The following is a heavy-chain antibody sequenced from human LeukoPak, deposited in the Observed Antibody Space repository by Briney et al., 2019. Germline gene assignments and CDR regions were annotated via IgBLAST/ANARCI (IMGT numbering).Heavy chain of an antibody. Sequence: SVKVSCKASGGTFSSYAISWVRQAPGQGLEWMGRIIPILGIANYAQKFQGRVTITADKSTSTAYMELSSLRSEDTAVYYCARGYDSSGFYWDYWGQGTLVTVSS. D-gene: IGHD3-22*01. CDR2: IIPILGIA. J-gene: IGHJ4*02. CDR3: ARGYDSSGFYWDY. V-gene: IGHV1-69*04. CDR1: GGTFSSYA.